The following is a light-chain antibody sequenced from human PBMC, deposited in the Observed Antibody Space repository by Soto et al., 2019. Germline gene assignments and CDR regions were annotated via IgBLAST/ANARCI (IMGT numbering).Light chain of an antibody. CDR3: SSYTSSSSYV. CDR1: SSDVGDYNY. J-gene: IGLJ1*01. Sequence: QSALTQPASVSGSPGQLITISCTGTSSDVGDYNYVSWYQQHPGKAPKLMIYDVSNRPSGVSNRFSGSKSDNTASLTISGLQAEDEADYYCSSYTSSSSYVFGTGTKLTVL. CDR2: DVS. V-gene: IGLV2-14*01.